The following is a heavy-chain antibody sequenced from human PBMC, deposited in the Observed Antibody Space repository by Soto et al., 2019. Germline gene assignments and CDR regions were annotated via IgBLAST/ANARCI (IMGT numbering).Heavy chain of an antibody. D-gene: IGHD3-22*01. CDR2: ISAYNGNT. CDR1: GYTFTSYG. CDR3: ARDGYYDSSGYYYWYAFDI. J-gene: IGHJ3*02. Sequence: QVQLVQSGAEVKKPGASVKVSCKASGYTFTSYGISWVRQAPGQGLEWMGWISAYNGNTNYAQKLQGRFTMTTDTATRRAYMELRSLRSDDTAVYYCARDGYYDSSGYYYWYAFDIWGQGTMVTVSS. V-gene: IGHV1-18*01.